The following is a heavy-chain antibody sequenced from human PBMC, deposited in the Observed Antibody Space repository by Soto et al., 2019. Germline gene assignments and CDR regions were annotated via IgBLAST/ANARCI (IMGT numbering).Heavy chain of an antibody. CDR3: ASVTRTCISTSCYRYYYGMDV. V-gene: IGHV4-59*01. CDR2: IYYSGST. J-gene: IGHJ6*02. D-gene: IGHD2-2*02. Sequence: PSETLSLTCTVSGCSISPYYWSWIRQPPGKGLEWIGYIYYSGSTNYNPSLKSRVTISVDTSKNQFSLKLSSVTAADTAVYYCASVTRTCISTSCYRYYYGMDVWGQGTTVTVSS. CDR1: GCSISPYY.